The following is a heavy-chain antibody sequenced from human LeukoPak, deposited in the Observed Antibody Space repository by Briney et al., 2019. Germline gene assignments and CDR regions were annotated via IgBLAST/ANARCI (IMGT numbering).Heavy chain of an antibody. J-gene: IGHJ6*03. CDR3: ARGSHCSSTSCTASYYYYYYMDV. CDR1: GYTFTSYD. D-gene: IGHD2-2*01. V-gene: IGHV1-8*01. CDR2: MNPNSGNT. Sequence: ASVKVSCKASGYTFTSYDINWVRQATGQGLEWMGWMNPNSGNTGYAQKFQGRVTMTRSTSISTAYMELSSLRSEDTAVYYCARGSHCSSTSCTASYYYYYYMDVWGKGTTVTVSS.